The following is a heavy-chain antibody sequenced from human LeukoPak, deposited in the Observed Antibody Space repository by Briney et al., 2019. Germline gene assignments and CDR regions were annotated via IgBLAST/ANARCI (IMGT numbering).Heavy chain of an antibody. Sequence: GGSLRLSCAASGFTFSNYSMNWVRQAPGKGLEWVSSISSSSSYIYYADSVKGRFTVSRDNAKNTLYLQMNSLRDEDTAVYHCARVIGWDEPFDIWGQGTMVTVSS. V-gene: IGHV3-21*06. CDR1: GFTFSNYS. CDR2: ISSSSSYI. D-gene: IGHD1-26*01. J-gene: IGHJ3*02. CDR3: ARVIGWDEPFDI.